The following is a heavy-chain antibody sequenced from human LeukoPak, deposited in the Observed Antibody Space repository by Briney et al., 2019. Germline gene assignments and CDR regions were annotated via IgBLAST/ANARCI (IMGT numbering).Heavy chain of an antibody. Sequence: ASVKVSCKASGYTFTSYDINWVRQATGQGLEWMGWMNPNSGNTGYAQKFQGRVTMTRNTSISTAYMELSSLRSEDTAVYYCARGLSNGDYYDSSGYYIDYWGQGTLVTVS. CDR2: MNPNSGNT. CDR1: GYTFTSYD. V-gene: IGHV1-8*01. CDR3: ARGLSNGDYYDSSGYYIDY. D-gene: IGHD3-22*01. J-gene: IGHJ4*02.